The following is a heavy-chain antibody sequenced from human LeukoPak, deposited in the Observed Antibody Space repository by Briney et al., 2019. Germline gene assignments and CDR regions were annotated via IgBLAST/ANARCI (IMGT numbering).Heavy chain of an antibody. J-gene: IGHJ4*02. V-gene: IGHV4-4*07. CDR1: GGSISSYY. D-gene: IGHD4-17*01. CDR2: LYTSGDT. Sequence: KPSETLSLTCTVSGGSISSYYWSWIRQPAGNGLEWIGRLYTSGDTNYNPSLKSRLTMSLDTSKNQFSLKLSSVTAADTAVYYCARDEHDYGEHGSFDYWGQGTLVTVSS. CDR3: ARDEHDYGEHGSFDY.